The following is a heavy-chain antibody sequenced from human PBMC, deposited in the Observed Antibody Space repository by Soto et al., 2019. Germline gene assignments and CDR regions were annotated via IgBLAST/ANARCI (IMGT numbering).Heavy chain of an antibody. V-gene: IGHV3-23*04. J-gene: IGHJ2*01. CDR3: SRKILGSTTRPEYWYFDL. Sequence: EVQLVESGGGLVKPGGSLRLSCAGSGFTFINYAMNWVRQAPGKGLEWVSSISGGGDATFFPDSVRGRFTFSRDNSKNTVSLQLKSLGVEDKDVSYCSRKILGSTTRPEYWYFDLWGRGTLVTVSS. CDR2: ISGGGDAT. CDR1: GFTFINYA. D-gene: IGHD7-27*01.